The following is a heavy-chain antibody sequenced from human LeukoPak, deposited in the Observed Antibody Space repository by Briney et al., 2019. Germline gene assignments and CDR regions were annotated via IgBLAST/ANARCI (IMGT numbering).Heavy chain of an antibody. V-gene: IGHV3-48*01. CDR3: AREGSYYDSSGYHLVDY. D-gene: IGHD3-22*01. CDR1: GFTFSSYS. J-gene: IGHJ4*02. CDR2: ISSSSSTI. Sequence: GGSLRLSCAASGFTFSSYSMNWVRQAPGKGLEWVSYISSSSSTIYYADSVKGRFTISRDNAKNSLYLQMNSLRAEDTAVYYCAREGSYYDSSGYHLVDYWGQGTLVTVSS.